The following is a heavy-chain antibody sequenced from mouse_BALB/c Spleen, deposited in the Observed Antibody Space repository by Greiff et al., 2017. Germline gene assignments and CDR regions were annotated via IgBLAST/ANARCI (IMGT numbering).Heavy chain of an antibody. D-gene: IGHD2-4*01. CDR2: IWAGGST. CDR1: GFSLTSYG. CDR3: ARDTSTAMITTEFAY. V-gene: IGHV2-9*02. Sequence: VKVVESGPGLVAPSQSLSITCTVSGFSLTSYGVHWVRQPPGKGLEWLGVIWAGGSTNYNSALMSRLSISKDNSKSQVFLKMNSLQTDDTAMYYCARDTSTAMITTEFAYWGQGTLVTVSA. J-gene: IGHJ3*01.